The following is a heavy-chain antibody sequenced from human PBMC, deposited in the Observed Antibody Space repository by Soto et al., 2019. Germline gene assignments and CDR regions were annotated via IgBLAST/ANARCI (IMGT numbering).Heavy chain of an antibody. CDR2: VYYTGST. CDR1: GDSTRITTYH. J-gene: IGHJ5*01. D-gene: IGHD2-21*02. Sequence: TLSLHFTVSGDSTRITTYHWSWNRQAPVKGLEWIGYVYYTGSTYYNPSLMSRLTISVDTSKNQFSLKLTSVTAAETAVYYCVRTAREGAVAPHWFDCWGQGTQVTFSS. CDR3: VRTAREGAVAPHWFDC. V-gene: IGHV4-30-4*01.